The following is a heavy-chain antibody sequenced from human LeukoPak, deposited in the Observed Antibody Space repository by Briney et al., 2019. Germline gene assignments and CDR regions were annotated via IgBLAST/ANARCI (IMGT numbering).Heavy chain of an antibody. D-gene: IGHD3-22*01. V-gene: IGHV3-11*01. Sequence: TGGSLRLSCAASGFTFSDYYMSWIRQAPGKGLEWVSYISSSGSTIYYADSVKGRFTISRDNAKNSLYLQMNSLRAEDTAVYYCARDRQIALWLSYYYGMDVWGQGTTVTVSS. J-gene: IGHJ6*02. CDR3: ARDRQIALWLSYYYGMDV. CDR2: ISSSGSTI. CDR1: GFTFSDYY.